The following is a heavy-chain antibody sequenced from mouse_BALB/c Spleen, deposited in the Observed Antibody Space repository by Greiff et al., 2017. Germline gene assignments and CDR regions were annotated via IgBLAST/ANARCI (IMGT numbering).Heavy chain of an antibody. CDR1: GFNIKDYY. V-gene: IGHV14-4*02. CDR3: NRLFYAMDY. Sequence: EVQLQQSGAELVRSGASVKLSCTASGFNIKDYYMHWVKQRPEQGLEWIGWIDPENGDTEYAPKFQGKATMTADTSSNTAYLQLSSLTSEDTAVYDCNRLFYAMDYWGQGTSVTVSS. J-gene: IGHJ4*01. D-gene: IGHD1-1*02. CDR2: IDPENGDT.